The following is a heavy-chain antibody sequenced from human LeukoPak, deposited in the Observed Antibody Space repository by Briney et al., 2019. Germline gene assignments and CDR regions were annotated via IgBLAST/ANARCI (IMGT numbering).Heavy chain of an antibody. Sequence: PGGSLRLSCAASGFTFSTYWMNWARQAPGRGLEWVASINPSGSVKYYVNSVKGRFTISRDNAKNSLYLQMNSLRAEDTGLYYCANPGGYSSGSGYALDIWGQGTMVTVSS. J-gene: IGHJ3*02. CDR1: GFTFSTYW. V-gene: IGHV3-7*01. D-gene: IGHD5-18*01. CDR2: INPSGSVK. CDR3: ANPGGYSSGSGYALDI.